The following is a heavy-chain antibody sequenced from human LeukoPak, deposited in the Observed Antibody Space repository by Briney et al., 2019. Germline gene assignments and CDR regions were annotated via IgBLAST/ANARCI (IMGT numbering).Heavy chain of an antibody. D-gene: IGHD3-22*01. CDR1: GGSFSGYY. Sequence: SETLSLTCAVYGGSFSGYYWSWIRQPPGDGLEWIGEINHSGSTNYNPSLKSRVTISVDTSKNQFSLKLSSVTAADTAVYYCTRGSIAYYYMDVWGKGTTVTISS. V-gene: IGHV4-34*01. CDR3: TRGSIAYYYMDV. J-gene: IGHJ6*03. CDR2: INHSGST.